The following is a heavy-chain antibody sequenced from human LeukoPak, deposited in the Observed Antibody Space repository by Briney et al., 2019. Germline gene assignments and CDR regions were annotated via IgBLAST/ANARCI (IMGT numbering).Heavy chain of an antibody. J-gene: IGHJ4*02. CDR2: IKGDGSEK. Sequence: PGGSLRLSCAVSGFSITNYWMTWVCQAPGKGLEWVANIKGDGSEKYYVDSVKGRFTISRDNSKNTLYLQMNSLRAEDTAVYYCAKSTRYVDIVATSLWGQGTLVTVSS. CDR3: AKSTRYVDIVATSL. CDR1: GFSITNYW. D-gene: IGHD5-12*01. V-gene: IGHV3-7*03.